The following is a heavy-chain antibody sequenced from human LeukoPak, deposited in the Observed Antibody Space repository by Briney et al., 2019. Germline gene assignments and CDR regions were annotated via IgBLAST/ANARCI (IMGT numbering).Heavy chain of an antibody. CDR3: ARGRVSSRSWYSTYYYYFDMDV. Sequence: PSETLSLTCTVSGGSISSYYWSWIRQPPGKGLEWIGYIYYSGSTNYNPSLKSRVTISRDTSKNHFYLELSSVTAADTAVYFCARGRVSSRSWYSTYYYYFDMDVWGKGTTVTVSS. D-gene: IGHD6-13*01. V-gene: IGHV4-59*01. CDR1: GGSISSYY. J-gene: IGHJ6*03. CDR2: IYYSGST.